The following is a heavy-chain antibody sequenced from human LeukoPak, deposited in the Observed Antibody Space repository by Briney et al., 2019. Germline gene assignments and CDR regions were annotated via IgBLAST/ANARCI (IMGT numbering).Heavy chain of an antibody. CDR1: GGSISSYY. D-gene: IGHD5-12*01. J-gene: IGHJ6*02. CDR3: ARSTYSGYSPHCYYGMDV. CDR2: IYYSGST. V-gene: IGHV4-59*01. Sequence: SETLSLTCTVSGGSISSYYWSWIRQPPGKGLEWIGYIYYSGSTNYNPSLKSRVTISVDTSKNQFSLKLSSVTAADTAVYYCARSTYSGYSPHCYYGMDVWGQGTTVTVSS.